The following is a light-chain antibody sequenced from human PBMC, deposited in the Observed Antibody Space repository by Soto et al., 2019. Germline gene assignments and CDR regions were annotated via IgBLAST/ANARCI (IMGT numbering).Light chain of an antibody. V-gene: IGLV2-14*01. CDR3: SSYTISRTLV. J-gene: IGLJ3*02. CDR1: SSDVGGYNY. Sequence: QSALTQPASVSGSPGQSITISCTGTSSDVGGYNYVSWYQQHPGKAPKLMIYEVSNRPSGVSNRFSCSKSGNTAYLTISGLQAEDEADYYCSSYTISRTLVFGGGTKLTVL. CDR2: EVS.